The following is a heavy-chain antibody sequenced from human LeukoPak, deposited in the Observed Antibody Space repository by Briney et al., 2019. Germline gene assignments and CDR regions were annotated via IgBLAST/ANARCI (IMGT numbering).Heavy chain of an antibody. V-gene: IGHV1-24*01. J-gene: IGHJ4*02. CDR1: GYIHTVLS. Sequence: GASVKVSCKVSGYIHTVLSMHWVRQAPGKGLEWMGGFDPEDGETIYAQKLQGRVTMTEDTTTDTAYMELSSLRSEETAVYYCATWAYYYGSGPRGYYFDYWGQGTLVTVSS. CDR3: ATWAYYYGSGPRGYYFDY. CDR2: FDPEDGET. D-gene: IGHD3-10*01.